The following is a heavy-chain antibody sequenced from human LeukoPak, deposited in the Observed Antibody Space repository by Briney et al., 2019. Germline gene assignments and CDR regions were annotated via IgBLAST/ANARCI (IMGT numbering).Heavy chain of an antibody. CDR1: GFTFSSAT. J-gene: IGHJ5*02. CDR3: AKDPNWDRGS. CDR2: VGPSGGTG. D-gene: IGHD7-27*01. V-gene: IGHV3-23*01. Sequence: GGSLRLSCATSGFTFSSATMMWVRQAPGMGPEFVSGVGPSGGTGTYADSVKGRFTISRDNSKNTLYLQMNSLRVEDTAVYYCAKDPNWDRGSWGQGTLVTVSS.